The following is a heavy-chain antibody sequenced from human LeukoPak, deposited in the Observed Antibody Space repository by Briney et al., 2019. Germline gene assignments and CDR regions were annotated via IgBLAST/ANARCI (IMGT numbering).Heavy chain of an antibody. V-gene: IGHV1-18*01. J-gene: IGHJ5*02. CDR1: GYTFTSYG. D-gene: IGHD3-22*01. Sequence: ASVKVSCKASGYTFTSYGIIWVRQAPGQGLEWMGWISAYNGNTNYAQKLQGRVTMTTDTSTSTAYMELRSLRSDDPAVYYCASVPDPNYYDSSGYQNWFDLWGQGTLVTVSS. CDR3: ASVPDPNYYDSSGYQNWFDL. CDR2: ISAYNGNT.